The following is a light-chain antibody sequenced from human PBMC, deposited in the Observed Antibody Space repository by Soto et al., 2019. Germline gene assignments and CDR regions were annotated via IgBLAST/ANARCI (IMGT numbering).Light chain of an antibody. CDR3: QQRSNLIT. J-gene: IGKJ5*01. CDR1: QTISSW. Sequence: DIQMTQSPSTLSGSVGDRVTITCRASQTISSWLAWYQQKPGKAPKLLIHKASTLKSGVPSRFSGSGSGTEFTLTISSLEPEDFAVYYCQQRSNLITFGQGTRLEIK. CDR2: KAS. V-gene: IGKV1-5*03.